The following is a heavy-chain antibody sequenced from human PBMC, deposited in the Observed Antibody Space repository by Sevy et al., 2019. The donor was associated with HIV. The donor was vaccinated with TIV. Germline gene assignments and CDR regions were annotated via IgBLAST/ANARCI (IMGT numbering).Heavy chain of an antibody. J-gene: IGHJ4*02. D-gene: IGHD3-22*01. Sequence: ASVKVSCKASGYTFTGYYMNWVRQAPGQGLEWMGWINPNSGGTNYAQKFQGRVTMTRDTSISTAYMELSRLRSDDTAVYYCARELGGSSGQYDYWGQGTLVTVSS. CDR1: GYTFTGYY. V-gene: IGHV1-2*02. CDR3: ARELGGSSGQYDY. CDR2: INPNSGGT.